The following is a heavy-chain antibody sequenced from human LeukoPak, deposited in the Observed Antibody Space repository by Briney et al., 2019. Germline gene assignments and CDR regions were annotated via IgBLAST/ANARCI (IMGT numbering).Heavy chain of an antibody. V-gene: IGHV1-69*13. CDR3: ARDGSDVLRFLEWLFD. J-gene: IGHJ3*01. CDR2: IIPIFGTA. Sequence: ASVKVSCKASGGTFSSYAISWVRQAPGQGLEWMGGIIPIFGTANYAQKSQGRVTITADESTSTAYMELSSLRSEDTAVYYCARDGSDVLRFLEWLFDWGQGTMVTVSS. CDR1: GGTFSSYA. D-gene: IGHD3-3*01.